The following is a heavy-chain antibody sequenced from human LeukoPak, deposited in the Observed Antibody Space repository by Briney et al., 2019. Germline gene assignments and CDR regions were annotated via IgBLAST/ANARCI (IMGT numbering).Heavy chain of an antibody. Sequence: PGGSLRLSCAASGFRFSDYYMSWIRQAPGKGLEWNSYISGSGDNIYYAGPVQGRFTISRDNSKNSLFLQLSSLTPEDTAVYYCARDGGHYHSENHYDVNYWGQGTLVTVSS. D-gene: IGHD3-16*01. V-gene: IGHV3-11*01. CDR1: GFRFSDYY. CDR2: ISGSGDNI. CDR3: ARDGGHYHSENHYDVNY. J-gene: IGHJ4*02.